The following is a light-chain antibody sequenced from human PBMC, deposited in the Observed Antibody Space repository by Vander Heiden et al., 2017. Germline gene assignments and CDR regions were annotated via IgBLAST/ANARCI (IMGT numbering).Light chain of an antibody. CDR3: LIWHTSAWV. J-gene: IGLJ3*02. CDR1: SDINVGTYR. Sequence: QAVLTQPSSLSASPGASASLTCTLRSDINVGTYRIYWYQQKPGSPPQYLRRDNSDSDKQQGSGVPSRFSGSKDASANAGILLISGLQSEDEADYYCLIWHTSAWVFGGGTKLTVL. V-gene: IGLV5-45*03. CDR2: DNSDSDK.